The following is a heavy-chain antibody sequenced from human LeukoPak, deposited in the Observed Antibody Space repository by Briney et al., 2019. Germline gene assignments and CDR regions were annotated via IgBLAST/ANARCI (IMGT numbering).Heavy chain of an antibody. Sequence: SHTLSLTCTVSGDSISSGDYHWRWIRQPAGKGLEWFGRISSSGTTNYNPSLKSRVTISVDTSKNHFSLKLSSVTAADTAVYYCARDVDDYDSTGWYYYYYMDVWGKGTTVTVSS. CDR2: ISSSGTT. D-gene: IGHD3-22*01. V-gene: IGHV4-61*02. J-gene: IGHJ6*03. CDR1: GDSISSGDYH. CDR3: ARDVDDYDSTGWYYYYYMDV.